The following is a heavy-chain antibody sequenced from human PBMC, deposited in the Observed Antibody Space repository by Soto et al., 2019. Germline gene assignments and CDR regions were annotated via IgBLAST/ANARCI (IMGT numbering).Heavy chain of an antibody. CDR2: FYSGGST. V-gene: IGHV3-53*01. CDR1: GFTVSTNY. D-gene: IGHD3-10*01. CDR3: ARGFPSMTYYGEYSFDY. Sequence: VGSLRLSCEAFGFTVSTNYMSWVRQTPGKGLEWVSVFYSGGSTFYADSVKGRFTISRDNSRNTLYLQMRSLRAEDTAVYYCARGFPSMTYYGEYSFDYWGQGTLVTVSS. J-gene: IGHJ4*02.